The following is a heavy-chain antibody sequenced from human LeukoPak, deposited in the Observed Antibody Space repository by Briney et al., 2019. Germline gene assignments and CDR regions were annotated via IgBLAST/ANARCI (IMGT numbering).Heavy chain of an antibody. J-gene: IGHJ4*02. Sequence: GGSLRLSCAASGFTFSSYAMSWVRQAPGKGLEWVSAISGSGGSTYYADSVKGRFTISRDNSKNTLYLQMNSLRAEDTAVCYCARDVYSWYPLFGYYWGQGTLVTVSS. CDR2: ISGSGGST. CDR1: GFTFSSYA. V-gene: IGHV3-23*01. D-gene: IGHD6-13*01. CDR3: ARDVYSWYPLFGYY.